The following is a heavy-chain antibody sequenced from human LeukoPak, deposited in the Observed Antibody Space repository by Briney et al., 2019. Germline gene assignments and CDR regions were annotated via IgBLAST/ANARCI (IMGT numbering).Heavy chain of an antibody. Sequence: SETLSLTCTVSGGSISSYYWSWIRQPPGKGLEWLGYIYYSGNTDYNPSLKSRVAISVDTPKNQFSLKLSSVTAADTAVYYCARSTGSTMFIDYWGQGTLVTVSS. D-gene: IGHD3-10*02. CDR2: IYYSGNT. CDR1: GGSISSYY. V-gene: IGHV4-59*01. CDR3: ARSTGSTMFIDY. J-gene: IGHJ4*02.